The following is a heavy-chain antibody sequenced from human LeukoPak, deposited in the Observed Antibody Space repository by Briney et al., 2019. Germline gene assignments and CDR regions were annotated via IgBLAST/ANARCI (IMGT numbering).Heavy chain of an antibody. CDR1: GGSFSGYY. CDR3: ARGEYSSNFDY. D-gene: IGHD6-6*01. V-gene: IGHV4-4*08. Sequence: SETLSLTCAVYGGSFSGYYWSWIRQPPGKGLEWIGRIYTSGSTNYNPSLKSRVTISVDTSKNQFSLKLSSVTAADTAVYYCARGEYSSNFDYWGQGTLVTVSS. CDR2: IYTSGST. J-gene: IGHJ4*02.